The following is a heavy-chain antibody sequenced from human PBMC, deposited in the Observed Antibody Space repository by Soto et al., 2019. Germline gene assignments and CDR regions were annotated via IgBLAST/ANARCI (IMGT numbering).Heavy chain of an antibody. CDR3: ARADMIVEETRHDY. J-gene: IGHJ4*02. Sequence: GGSLRLSCAASGFTFSSYAMSWVRQAPGKGLEWVSAISGSGGSTYYADSVKGRFTISRDNSKNTLYLQMNSLRAEDTAVYYCARADMIVEETRHDYWGQGTLVTVSS. CDR2: ISGSGGST. CDR1: GFTFSSYA. V-gene: IGHV3-23*01. D-gene: IGHD3-22*01.